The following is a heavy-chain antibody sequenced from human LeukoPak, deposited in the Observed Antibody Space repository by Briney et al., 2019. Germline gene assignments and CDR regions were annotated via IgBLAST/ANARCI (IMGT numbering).Heavy chain of an antibody. CDR1: GGSISSYY. J-gene: IGHJ3*02. CDR2: IYYSGST. V-gene: IGHV4-59*01. Sequence: SETLSLTCTVSGGSISSYYWSWIRQPPGKGLEWIGYIYYSGSTNYNPSLKSRVTISVDTSKNQFSLKLSSVTAADTAVYYCARRRVGASYVDAFDIWGQGTMVTVSS. CDR3: ARRRVGASYVDAFDI. D-gene: IGHD1-26*01.